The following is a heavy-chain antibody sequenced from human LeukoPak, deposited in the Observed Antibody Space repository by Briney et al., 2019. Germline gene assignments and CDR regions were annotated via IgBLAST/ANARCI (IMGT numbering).Heavy chain of an antibody. Sequence: SQTLSLTCTVSGGSISSGSYYWGWIRQPPGKGLEWIGSIYHSGSTYYNPSLKSRVTISVDTSKNQFSLKLSSVTAADTAVYYCARLGYCSTTSCYNWFGPWGQGTLVTVSS. V-gene: IGHV4-39*07. CDR1: GGSISSGSYY. CDR2: IYHSGST. J-gene: IGHJ5*02. CDR3: ARLGYCSTTSCYNWFGP. D-gene: IGHD2-2*03.